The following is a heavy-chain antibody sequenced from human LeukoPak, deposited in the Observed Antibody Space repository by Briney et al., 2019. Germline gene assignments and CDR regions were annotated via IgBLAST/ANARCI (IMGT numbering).Heavy chain of an antibody. J-gene: IGHJ3*02. CDR1: GFTFSSYG. V-gene: IGHV3-30*02. Sequence: GGSLRLSCAASGFTFSSYGMHWVRQAPGKGLEWVAFIRYDGSNKYYADSVKGRFTISRDNSKNTLYLQMNSLRAEDTAVYYCARDHYDSSGYAFDIWGQGTMVTVSS. D-gene: IGHD3-22*01. CDR2: IRYDGSNK. CDR3: ARDHYDSSGYAFDI.